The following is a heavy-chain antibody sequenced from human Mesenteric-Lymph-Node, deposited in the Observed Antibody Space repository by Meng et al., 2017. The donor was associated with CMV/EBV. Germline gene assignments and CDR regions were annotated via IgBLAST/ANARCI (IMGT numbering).Heavy chain of an antibody. CDR3: ATASPGALPYFDLHENAFDI. Sequence: ASVKVSCKASGYTFTGYYMHWVRQAPGQGLEWMGWIAPKRRDTNYAQKFQGRVTLTRDPSSSAAYMEMRSLRSEDTAVYYCATASPGALPYFDLHENAFDIWGQGTMVTVSS. D-gene: IGHD3-9*01. J-gene: IGHJ3*02. CDR1: GYTFTGYY. V-gene: IGHV1-2*02. CDR2: IAPKRRDT.